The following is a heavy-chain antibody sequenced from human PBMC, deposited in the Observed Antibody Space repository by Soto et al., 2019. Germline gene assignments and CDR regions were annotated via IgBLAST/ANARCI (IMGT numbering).Heavy chain of an antibody. CDR3: AREEYYYGSGAFLDY. CDR1: GGTFSSYT. D-gene: IGHD3-10*01. Sequence: QVQLVQSGAEVKKPGSSVKVSCKASGGTFSSYTISWVRQAPGQGLEWMGRIIPILGIANYAQKFQGRVTITADKSTSTAYMELSSLRSEDTAVYYCAREEYYYGSGAFLDYWGQGPLVTVSS. J-gene: IGHJ4*02. V-gene: IGHV1-69*08. CDR2: IIPILGIA.